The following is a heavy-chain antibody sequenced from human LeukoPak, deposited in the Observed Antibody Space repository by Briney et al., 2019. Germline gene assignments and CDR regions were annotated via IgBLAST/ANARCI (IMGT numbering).Heavy chain of an antibody. V-gene: IGHV4-4*02. J-gene: IGHJ2*01. Sequence: SGTQSLTCAVSGGSISSSNWWSWVRQPPGKGLEWIGSIYYSGSTYYNPSLKRRVTISVDTSKNQFSLKLSSVTAADTAVYYCTRKTDSSGWYPYFDLWGRGTLVTVCS. CDR2: IYYSGST. D-gene: IGHD6-19*01. CDR1: GGSISSSNW. CDR3: TRKTDSSGWYPYFDL.